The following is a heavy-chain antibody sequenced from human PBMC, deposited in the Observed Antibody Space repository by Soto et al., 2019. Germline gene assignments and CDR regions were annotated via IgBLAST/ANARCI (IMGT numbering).Heavy chain of an antibody. V-gene: IGHV1-69*01. CDR2: IIPIFGTA. J-gene: IGHJ6*02. CDR3: ARDQAGYCTNGVCPPYYYYYGMDV. CDR1: GGTFSSYA. D-gene: IGHD2-8*01. Sequence: QVQLVQSGAEGKKPGSSVKVSCKASGGTFSSYAISWVRQAPGQGLEWMGGIIPIFGTANYAQKFQGRVTITADESTSTAYMELSSLRSEDTAVYYCARDQAGYCTNGVCPPYYYYYGMDVWGQGTTVTVSS.